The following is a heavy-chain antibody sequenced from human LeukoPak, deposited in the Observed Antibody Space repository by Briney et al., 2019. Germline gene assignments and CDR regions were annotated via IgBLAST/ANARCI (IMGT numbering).Heavy chain of an antibody. CDR3: ARDSDYGMDV. Sequence: SETLSLTCTVPGGSISSYYCSWIRQPPGKGLEWIGYIYYSGSTNYNPSLKSRVTISVDTSRNQFSLKLSSVTAADTAVYYRARDSDYGMDVWGQGTTVTVSS. CDR1: GGSISSYY. J-gene: IGHJ6*02. CDR2: IYYSGST. D-gene: IGHD1-26*01. V-gene: IGHV4-59*01.